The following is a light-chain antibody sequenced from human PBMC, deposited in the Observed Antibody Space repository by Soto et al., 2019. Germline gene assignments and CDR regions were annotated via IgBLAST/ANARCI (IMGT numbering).Light chain of an antibody. CDR2: DAT. V-gene: IGKV1-5*01. CDR1: HSISSW. CDR3: QQYNSYPT. Sequence: DIQMTQSPSTLSASVGDRVTITCRASHSISSWLAWYQQKPRKAPKLLIYDATSLESGIPTRFSGSGSGTEITLTISSLQPDDFATYYCQQYNSYPTFGQGTKLEIK. J-gene: IGKJ2*01.